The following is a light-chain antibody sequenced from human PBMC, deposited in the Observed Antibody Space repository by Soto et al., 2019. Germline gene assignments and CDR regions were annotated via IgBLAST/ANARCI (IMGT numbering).Light chain of an antibody. J-gene: IGLJ2*01. CDR3: AAWDDSLNGVV. Sequence: QSVLTQPPSASGTPGQRVTISCSGSSSNIGSNTVNWYQLLPGTAPRLLIYNNNQRPSGVPDRFSGSKSGTSASLAISGLQSEDEADYYCAAWDDSLNGVVFGGGTQLTVL. CDR2: NNN. CDR1: SSNIGSNT. V-gene: IGLV1-44*01.